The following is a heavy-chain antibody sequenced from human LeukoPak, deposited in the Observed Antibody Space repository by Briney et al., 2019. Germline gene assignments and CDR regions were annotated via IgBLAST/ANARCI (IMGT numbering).Heavy chain of an antibody. CDR2: IYTSGGT. D-gene: IGHD5-18*01. J-gene: IGHJ4*02. CDR1: GGSISSYY. V-gene: IGHV4-4*07. Sequence: SETLSLTCTVSGGSISSYYWNWIRQPAGKGLEWIGRIYTSGGTSYNSSLKSRVTMSVDTSKNQFSLRLSSVTAADTAVYYCARDVGGYNYGYSLDYWGQGTLASVSS. CDR3: ARDVGGYNYGYSLDY.